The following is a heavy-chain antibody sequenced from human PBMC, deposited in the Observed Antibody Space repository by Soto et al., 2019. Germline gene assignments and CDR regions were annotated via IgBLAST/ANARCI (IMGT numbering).Heavy chain of an antibody. V-gene: IGHV3-23*01. CDR1: GFTFNNYA. CDR3: AKLGSSSWSPHYYFDY. Sequence: EVQLLESGGGLVQPGGSLRLSCAASGFTFNNYAMGWVRQAPGKGLECVSAITDSGDDTYYIDSVKGRFTISRDNSKSTLCLQMNSLRAEDTAIYYCAKLGSSSWSPHYYFDYWGQGTLVTVSS. CDR2: ITDSGDDT. D-gene: IGHD2-2*01. J-gene: IGHJ4*02.